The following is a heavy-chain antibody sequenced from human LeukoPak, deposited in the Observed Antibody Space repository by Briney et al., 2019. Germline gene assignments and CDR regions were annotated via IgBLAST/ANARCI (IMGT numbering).Heavy chain of an antibody. V-gene: IGHV4-39*02. Sequence: SETLSLTCTVSGGSISGSSYYWGWIRQPPGTGLEWIGSIYYNPSLKSRVTISVDTSKNQFSLKLSSVTAADTAVYYCARDHYDSSGYFLGNDYWGQGTLVTVSS. J-gene: IGHJ4*02. CDR1: GGSISGSSYY. D-gene: IGHD3-22*01. CDR3: ARDHYDSSGYFLGNDY. CDR2: I.